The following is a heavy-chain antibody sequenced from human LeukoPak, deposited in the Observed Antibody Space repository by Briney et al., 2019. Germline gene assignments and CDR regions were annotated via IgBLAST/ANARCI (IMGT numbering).Heavy chain of an antibody. CDR1: GFTFSSYG. V-gene: IGHV3-33*01. Sequence: TGRSLRLSCAASGFTFSSYGMHWVRQAPGKGLEWVAVIWYDGSNKYYADSVKGRFTISRDNSKNTLYLQMNSLRAEDTAVYYCARDGRKHYYDSSGPPNDYWGQGTLVTVSS. CDR3: ARDGRKHYYDSSGPPNDY. D-gene: IGHD3-22*01. CDR2: IWYDGSNK. J-gene: IGHJ4*02.